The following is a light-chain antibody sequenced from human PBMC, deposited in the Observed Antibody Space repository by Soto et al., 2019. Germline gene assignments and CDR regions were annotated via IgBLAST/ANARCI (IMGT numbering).Light chain of an antibody. CDR1: SSNIGAGSD. CDR2: GNA. Sequence: QSALTQPPSISGAPGQRVTISCTGSSSNIGAGSDVHWYHQLPGTAPNPHISGNANRPSGVPDRFSGSKSGTSASLAIAGLQTEAEGDSYCQTYDNSLSGLYVFGTGTKV. CDR3: QTYDNSLSGLYV. J-gene: IGLJ1*01. V-gene: IGLV1-40*01.